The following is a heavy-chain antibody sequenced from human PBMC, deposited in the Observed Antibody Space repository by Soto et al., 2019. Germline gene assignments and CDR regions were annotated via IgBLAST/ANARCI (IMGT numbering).Heavy chain of an antibody. J-gene: IGHJ6*02. CDR2: ISYDGNVK. CDR3: AKDLKVSGGFHGSLNYYYGMDV. CDR1: GFSFSNHG. V-gene: IGHV3-30*18. D-gene: IGHD3-10*01. Sequence: QVQLAESGGGVVQPGRSLRISCAASGFSFSNHGMQWVRQAPGKGLEWVAVISYDGNVKYYTDSVKGRFTISRDNSQSTLFLQMDSLRPEDAAVYDCAKDLKVSGGFHGSLNYYYGMDVWGQGTTVTVSS.